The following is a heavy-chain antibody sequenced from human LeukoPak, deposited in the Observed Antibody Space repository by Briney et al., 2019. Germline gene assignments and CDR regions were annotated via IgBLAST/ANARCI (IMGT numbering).Heavy chain of an antibody. D-gene: IGHD3-16*01. CDR2: IYYSGST. CDR1: GVSISSYY. Sequence: PSETLSLTCTVSGVSISSYYWSWIRQPPGKGLEWIGYIYYSGSTNYNPSLKSRVTISVDTSKNQFSLKLSSVTAADTAVYYCARAGTYYDYVWGPPHWFDPWGQGTLVTVSS. V-gene: IGHV4-59*01. J-gene: IGHJ5*02. CDR3: ARAGTYYDYVWGPPHWFDP.